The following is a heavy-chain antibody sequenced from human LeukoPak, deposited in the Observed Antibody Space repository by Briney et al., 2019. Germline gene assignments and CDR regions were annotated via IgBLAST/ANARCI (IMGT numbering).Heavy chain of an antibody. CDR1: GFTFSGWW. CDR3: ARARGSGRSWYFDR. CDR2: VKQDGSDK. Sequence: SGGSLRLSCAASGFTFSGWWMSWVRQAPGKGLEWVASVKQDGSDKYYVDSVKGRFTISRDNAKNSLYVQMNSLRAEDTAVYYCARARGSGRSWYFDRWGRGTVVTVSS. D-gene: IGHD3-3*01. J-gene: IGHJ2*01. V-gene: IGHV3-7*04.